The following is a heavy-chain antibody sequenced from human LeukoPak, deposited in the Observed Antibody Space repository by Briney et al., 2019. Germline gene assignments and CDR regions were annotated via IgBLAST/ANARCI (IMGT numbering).Heavy chain of an antibody. J-gene: IGHJ4*02. V-gene: IGHV3-23*01. Sequence: GGSLRHSCAASGFTFSNHAMSWVRQAPGKGLEWVSTINISGGSTFHADSVKGRFTISRDNSKNTLYLQMNSLRAEDTAVYYCAKGESKDYLNYFDYLNYFDHWGQGALVTVSS. CDR2: INISGGST. D-gene: IGHD2/OR15-2a*01. CDR1: GFTFSNHA. CDR3: AKGESKDYLNYFDYLNYFDH.